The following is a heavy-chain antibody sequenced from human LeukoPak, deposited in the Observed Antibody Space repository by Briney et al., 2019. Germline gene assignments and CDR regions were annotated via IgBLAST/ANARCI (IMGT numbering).Heavy chain of an antibody. CDR2: INPNSGGT. Sequence: ASVKVSCKASGYTFTGYYMHWVRQAPGQGLEWMGRINPNSGGTNYAQKFQGRVTMTRDTSISTAYMELSRLRPDGTAVYYCARERKTLGYCSSTSCYIPDYWGQGTLVTVSS. J-gene: IGHJ4*02. CDR3: ARERKTLGYCSSTSCYIPDY. D-gene: IGHD2-2*02. V-gene: IGHV1-2*06. CDR1: GYTFTGYY.